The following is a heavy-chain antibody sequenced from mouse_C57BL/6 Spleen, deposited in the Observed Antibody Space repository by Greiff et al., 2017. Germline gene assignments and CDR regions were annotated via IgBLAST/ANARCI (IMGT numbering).Heavy chain of an antibody. V-gene: IGHV1-9*01. D-gene: IGHD2-3*01. Sequence: QVQLKQSGAELMKPGASVKLSCKATGYTFTGYWIEWVKQRPGHGLEWIGEIFPGSGSTKYNEKFKGKATFTADTSSTTAYMQHSSLTTEDSAIYYCTRNDAWFADWGQGTLVTVSA. CDR3: TRNDAWFAD. CDR2: IFPGSGST. J-gene: IGHJ3*01. CDR1: GYTFTGYW.